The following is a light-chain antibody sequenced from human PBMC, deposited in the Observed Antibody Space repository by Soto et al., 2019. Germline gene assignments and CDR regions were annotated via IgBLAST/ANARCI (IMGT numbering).Light chain of an antibody. CDR1: SSDVGSYNL. Sequence: QSALTQPASVSGSPGQSITISCTGTSSDVGSYNLVSWYQQHPGKAPKLVIYEGSKRPSGVSNRFSGSKSGNTASLTISGLQAEDEADYYCCSYAGSRWVFGGGTKLTVL. V-gene: IGLV2-23*01. CDR2: EGS. J-gene: IGLJ3*02. CDR3: CSYAGSRWV.